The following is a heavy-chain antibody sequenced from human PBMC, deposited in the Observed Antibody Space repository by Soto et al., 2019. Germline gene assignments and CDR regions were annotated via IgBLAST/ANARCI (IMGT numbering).Heavy chain of an antibody. D-gene: IGHD7-27*01. Sequence: GGSLRLSCAASGFSFSISPMHWVRQAPGKGPEWVALISYDGTNKFYADSVKGRFTISRDNSKSTLYLQVDSLRPEDAAVYYCARDPKTSGGQHWAFNYFDSWGQGTLVTVSS. J-gene: IGHJ4*02. CDR2: ISYDGTNK. CDR1: GFSFSISP. CDR3: ARDPKTSGGQHWAFNYFDS. V-gene: IGHV3-30-3*01.